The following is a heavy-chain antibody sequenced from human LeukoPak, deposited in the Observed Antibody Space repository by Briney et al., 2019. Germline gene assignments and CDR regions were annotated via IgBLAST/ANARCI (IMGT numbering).Heavy chain of an antibody. J-gene: IGHJ6*03. CDR3: ARPQYFYYMDV. V-gene: IGHV3-7*01. CDR1: GFTFSTYW. Sequence: GGSLRLSCAASGFTFSTYWMTWVRQAPGKGLEWVANINQDGSGKYYVDSVKGRFTISRDNAKNSLYLQMNSLRAEDTAVYYCARPQYFYYMDVWGKGTTVTVSS. CDR2: INQDGSGK.